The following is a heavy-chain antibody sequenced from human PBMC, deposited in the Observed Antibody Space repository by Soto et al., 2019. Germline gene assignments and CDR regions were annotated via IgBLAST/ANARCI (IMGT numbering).Heavy chain of an antibody. Sequence: QVQLQQWGAGPLRPLETLSLTCGVSGGSFSGYYWAWIRQSPGKGLAWIGEINDRGSINYNPSLKSRVRISVGTSKNHYSLNLRSVTAADTAVYYCARESHDILTGPPWVWYFDLWGRGTLVTVSS. J-gene: IGHJ2*01. D-gene: IGHD3-9*01. CDR3: ARESHDILTGPPWVWYFDL. V-gene: IGHV4-34*01. CDR1: GGSFSGYY. CDR2: INDRGSI.